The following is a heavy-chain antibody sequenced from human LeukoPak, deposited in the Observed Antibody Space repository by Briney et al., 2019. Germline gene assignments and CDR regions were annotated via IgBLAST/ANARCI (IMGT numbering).Heavy chain of an antibody. J-gene: IGHJ3*02. CDR1: GGSFSGYY. V-gene: IGHV4-34*01. CDR2: INHSGST. Sequence: SETLSLTCAVYGGSFSGYYWSWIRQPPGKGLEWIREINHSGSTNYNPSLKSRVTISVDTSKNQFSLKLSSVTAADTAVYYCARGLDYGDFDIWGQGTMVTVSS. D-gene: IGHD4-17*01. CDR3: ARGLDYGDFDI.